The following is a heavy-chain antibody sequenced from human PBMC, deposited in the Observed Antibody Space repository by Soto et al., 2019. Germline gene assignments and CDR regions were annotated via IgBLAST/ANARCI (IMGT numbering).Heavy chain of an antibody. CDR2: IYPDNSNT. CDR3: ARQAAAVATVPLLYFDP. Sequence: EVQLVQSGAEVKKPGEALKISCKASGYSFPGYWIGWVRQMLGKGLEWMGIIYPDNSNTRYNPSFQGQVTISAHKFISNAYLQWSSLKASDTAIYYCARQAAAVATVPLLYFDPWGQGTLVTVSS. V-gene: IGHV5-51*01. J-gene: IGHJ5*02. D-gene: IGHD1-1*01. CDR1: GYSFPGYW.